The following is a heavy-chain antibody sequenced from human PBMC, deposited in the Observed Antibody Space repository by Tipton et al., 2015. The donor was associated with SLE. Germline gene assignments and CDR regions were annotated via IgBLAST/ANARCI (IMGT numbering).Heavy chain of an antibody. CDR2: IYYNGHT. CDR3: ARLNDATAIASFDY. D-gene: IGHD2-21*02. J-gene: IGHJ4*02. CDR1: GDSITSYY. Sequence: LRLSCTVSGDSITSYYWNWIRQPPGKGLEWIGYIYYNGHTNYSPSLKSRVTLSVDTFKNQFSLTLSSVTAADTAVYYCARLNDATAIASFDYWGQGNLVTVSS. V-gene: IGHV4-59*01.